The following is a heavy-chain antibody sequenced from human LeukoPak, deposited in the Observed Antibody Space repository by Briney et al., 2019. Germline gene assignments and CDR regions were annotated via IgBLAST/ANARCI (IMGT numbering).Heavy chain of an antibody. CDR3: ARPAYSSVDY. CDR2: ISGSGSTI. D-gene: IGHD5-18*01. J-gene: IGHJ4*02. Sequence: PGGSLRLSCAAAGFTFSDSFMSWIRQAPGKGLEWVSYISGSGSTIYHADSGKGRFTISRDNAKNSLYLQMNSLRAEDTAVNYCARPAYSSVDYWGQGTLVTVSS. V-gene: IGHV3-11*01. CDR1: GFTFSDSF.